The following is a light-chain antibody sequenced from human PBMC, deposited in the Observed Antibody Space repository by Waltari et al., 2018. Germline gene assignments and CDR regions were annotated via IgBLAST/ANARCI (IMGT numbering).Light chain of an antibody. Sequence: QPVVTQEPSLSVYTGGTVQPHGALSSGSLTLDSYARWYQQTPGQAPRTLVFKTNSRSSGVPDRFSGSILGNKAALTITGAQADDESDYYCLLYMGSGIWVFGGGTKLTVL. CDR1: SGSLTLDSY. CDR3: LLYMGSGIWV. V-gene: IGLV8-61*01. CDR2: KTN. J-gene: IGLJ3*02.